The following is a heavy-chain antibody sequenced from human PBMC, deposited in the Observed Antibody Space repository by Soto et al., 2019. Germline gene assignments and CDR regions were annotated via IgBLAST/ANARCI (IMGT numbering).Heavy chain of an antibody. Sequence: EVHLVESGGGLVQPGGSLRLSRAVSGFTFSRHWMHWVRQAPGKGLQWVSRINTGGSGTNYADSVEGRFTISRDNTKNTLYLQMNSLGGEDTAQYYCVRGTSDWYGVDFWGQGTLVTVSS. V-gene: IGHV3-74*01. J-gene: IGHJ4*02. D-gene: IGHD3-10*01. CDR3: VRGTSDWYGVDF. CDR2: INTGGSGT. CDR1: GFTFSRHW.